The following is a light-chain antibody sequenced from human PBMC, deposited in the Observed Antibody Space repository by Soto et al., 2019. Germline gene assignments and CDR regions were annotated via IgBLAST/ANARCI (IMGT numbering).Light chain of an antibody. Sequence: DILMTQSPSTLSASVGDRVTITCRASQTITTWFAWYQQKPGKAPKLLIYKATNLQSGVPSRFSGSGSGTEFSLTISSLQPEDFAIYYCQQYNDYQYTFGQGTKLEIK. J-gene: IGKJ2*01. CDR2: KAT. V-gene: IGKV1-5*03. CDR3: QQYNDYQYT. CDR1: QTITTW.